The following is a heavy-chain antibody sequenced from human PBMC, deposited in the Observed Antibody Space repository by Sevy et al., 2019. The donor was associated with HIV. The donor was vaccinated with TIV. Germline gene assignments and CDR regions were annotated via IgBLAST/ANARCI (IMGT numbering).Heavy chain of an antibody. CDR1: GFTFDDYT. D-gene: IGHD1-26*01. Sequence: GGCLRLSCRASGFTFDDYTMNWVRQAPGKGLEWVAFIRSKAYGGTTEYAASVKGRFTISRDESKSIAYLQMNSLKTQDTAVYYCTRVEGAADWGMDVWGQGTTVTVSS. CDR3: TRVEGAADWGMDV. CDR2: IRSKAYGGTT. J-gene: IGHJ6*02. V-gene: IGHV3-49*04.